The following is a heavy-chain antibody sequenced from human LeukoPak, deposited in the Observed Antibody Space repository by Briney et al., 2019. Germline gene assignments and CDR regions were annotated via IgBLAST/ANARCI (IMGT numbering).Heavy chain of an antibody. CDR2: INPSGGST. J-gene: IGHJ4*02. CDR1: GYTFTSYY. V-gene: IGHV1-46*01. D-gene: IGHD1-20*01. CDR3: ARDFHRRPRITGTRD. Sequence: GASVKVSCKASGYTFTSYYMHWVRQAPGQGLEWMGIINPSGGSTSYAQKFQGRVTMTRDMSTSTVYMELSSLRSEDTAVYYCARDFHRRPRITGTRDWGQGTLVTASS.